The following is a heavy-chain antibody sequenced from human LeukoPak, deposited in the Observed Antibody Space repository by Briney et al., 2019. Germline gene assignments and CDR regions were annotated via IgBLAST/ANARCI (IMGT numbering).Heavy chain of an antibody. D-gene: IGHD1-26*01. CDR3: ARDPSRAVKYSGSYRGAFDI. V-gene: IGHV3-11*04. CDR1: GFTFSDYY. Sequence: PGGSLRLSCAASGFTFSDYYMSWIRQAPGKGLEWVSYISSSGSTIYYADSVKGRFTISRDNAKNSLYLQMNSLRAEDTAVYYCARDPSRAVKYSGSYRGAFDIWGQGTMVTVSS. J-gene: IGHJ3*02. CDR2: ISSSGSTI.